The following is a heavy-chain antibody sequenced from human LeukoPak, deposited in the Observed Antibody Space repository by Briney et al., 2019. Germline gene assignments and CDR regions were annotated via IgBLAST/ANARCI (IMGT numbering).Heavy chain of an antibody. Sequence: GGSLRLSCAASGFTFSSYGMHWVRQAPGKGREWVAVIWYDGSNKYYADSVKGRFTISRDNSKNTLYLQMNSLRAEDTAVYYCARDAPSSGFDYWGQGTLVTVSS. CDR2: IWYDGSNK. J-gene: IGHJ4*02. CDR1: GFTFSSYG. CDR3: ARDAPSSGFDY. D-gene: IGHD6-19*01. V-gene: IGHV3-33*01.